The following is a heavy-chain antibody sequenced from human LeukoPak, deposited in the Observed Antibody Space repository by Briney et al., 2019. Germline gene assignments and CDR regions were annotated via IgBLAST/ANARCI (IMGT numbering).Heavy chain of an antibody. CDR2: IIPIFGTA. CDR3: ATDYGENSRLDP. J-gene: IGHJ5*02. D-gene: IGHD4-23*01. Sequence: GASVKVSCKASGGTFSSYAISWVRQAPGQGLEWMGGIIPIFGTANYAQKFQGRVTITTDESTSTAYMELSSLRSEDTAVCYCATDYGENSRLDPWGQGTLVTVSS. CDR1: GGTFSSYA. V-gene: IGHV1-69*05.